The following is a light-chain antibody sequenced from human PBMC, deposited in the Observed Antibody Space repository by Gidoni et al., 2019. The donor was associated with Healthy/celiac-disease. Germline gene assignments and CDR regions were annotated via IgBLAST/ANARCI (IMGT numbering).Light chain of an antibody. J-gene: IGLJ3*02. Sequence: ALTQPATVYGSTAPSIPIPCTGPRSDVVSYNLVSWYQQHPGKAPKLMIYEVSKRPSGVSNRFSGSKSGNTASLTISGLQAEDEADYYCCSYAGSSTWVFGGGTKLTVL. CDR1: RSDVVSYNL. CDR2: EVS. CDR3: CSYAGSSTWV. V-gene: IGLV2-23*02.